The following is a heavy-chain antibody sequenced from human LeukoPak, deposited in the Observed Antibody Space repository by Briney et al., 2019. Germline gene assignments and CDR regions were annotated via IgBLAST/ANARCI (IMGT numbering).Heavy chain of an antibody. J-gene: IGHJ4*02. V-gene: IGHV3-7*01. Sequence: PGGSLRPSCAASAFTSSGFRMSCVRQVPGKGLEWVANMKQDGTDKYYVGPVKGRFTISRDNAMNSLYLQMNSLRAEDTAVYYCASLHSLKPVTCNSPEDYWGQGTRVSVSS. CDR3: ASLHSLKPVTCNSPEDY. D-gene: IGHD2/OR15-2a*01. CDR1: AFTSSGFR. CDR2: MKQDGTDK.